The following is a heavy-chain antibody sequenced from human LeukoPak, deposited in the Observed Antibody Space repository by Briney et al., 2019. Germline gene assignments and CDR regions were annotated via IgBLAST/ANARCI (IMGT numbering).Heavy chain of an antibody. J-gene: IGHJ4*02. Sequence: SETLSLTCAVYGGSFSGYYWSWIRQPPGKGLEWIGEINHSGSTNYNPSLKSRVTISADTSKNQFSLKLSSVTAADTAVYYCAIFGELLVYWGQGTLVTVSS. CDR1: GGSFSGYY. D-gene: IGHD3-10*01. CDR3: AIFGELLVY. V-gene: IGHV4-34*01. CDR2: INHSGST.